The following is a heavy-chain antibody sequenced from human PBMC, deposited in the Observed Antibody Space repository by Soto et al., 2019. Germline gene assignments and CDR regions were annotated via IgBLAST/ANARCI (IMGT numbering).Heavy chain of an antibody. D-gene: IGHD3-22*01. CDR1: GGSISSGDYY. V-gene: IGHV4-30-4*01. J-gene: IGHJ4*02. CDR2: IYYSGST. CDR3: ARVCAPLNDSSGYYYFDY. Sequence: KPSETLSLTCTVSGGSISSGDYYWSWIRQPPGKGLEWIGYIYYSGSTYYNPSLKSRVTISVDTSKNQFSLKLSSVTAADTAVYYCARVCAPLNDSSGYYYFDYWGQGTLVTVSS.